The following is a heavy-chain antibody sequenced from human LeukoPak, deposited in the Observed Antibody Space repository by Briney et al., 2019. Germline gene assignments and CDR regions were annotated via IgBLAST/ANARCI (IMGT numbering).Heavy chain of an antibody. CDR2: ISAYNGNT. D-gene: IGHD3-22*01. CDR3: ARDRRARGAITMIVVEAYFDY. J-gene: IGHJ4*02. V-gene: IGHV1-18*01. CDR1: GYTFSSYA. Sequence: GASVKVSCKASGYTFSSYAISWVRQAPGQGLEWMGWISAYNGNTNYAQKLQGRVTMTTDTSTSTAYMELRSLRSDDTAVYYCARDRRARGAITMIVVEAYFDYWGQGTLVTVSS.